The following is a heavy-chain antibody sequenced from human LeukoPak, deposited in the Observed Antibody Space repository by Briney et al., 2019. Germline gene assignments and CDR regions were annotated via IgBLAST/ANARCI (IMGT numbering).Heavy chain of an antibody. Sequence: GSLRLSCAASGFTFSSYSMHWIRQPPGKGLEWIGYIYYSGTTNYSPSLKSRVSISVDTSKNQFSLKLSSVTAADTAVYYCAREHGFNYFDYWGQGILVTVSS. CDR3: AREHGFNYFDY. CDR1: GFTFSSYS. D-gene: IGHD5-24*01. V-gene: IGHV4-59*01. CDR2: IYYSGTT. J-gene: IGHJ4*02.